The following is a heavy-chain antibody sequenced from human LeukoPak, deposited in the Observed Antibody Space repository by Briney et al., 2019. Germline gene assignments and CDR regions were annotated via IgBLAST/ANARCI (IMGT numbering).Heavy chain of an antibody. J-gene: IGHJ4*02. CDR2: ISGSGGST. CDR3: ARDFEAHDLRPIGY. CDR1: GFTFSSYA. V-gene: IGHV3-23*01. Sequence: GGSLRLSCAASGFTFSSYAMSWVRQAPGKGLEWVSAISGSGGSTYYADSVKGRFTISRDNSKNTLYPQMNSLRAEDTAVYYCARDFEAHDLRPIGYWGQGTLVTVSS. D-gene: IGHD3-3*01.